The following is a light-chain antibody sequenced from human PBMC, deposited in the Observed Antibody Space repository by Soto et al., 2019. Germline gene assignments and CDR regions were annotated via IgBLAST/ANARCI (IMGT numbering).Light chain of an antibody. CDR3: AAWDDSLSGVV. J-gene: IGLJ2*01. V-gene: IGLV1-47*01. Sequence: QSALTQPPSASGTPGQRVTISCSGSSSNIGSNFIYWYQQLPGTAPELLIYRNNERPSGVPDRFSGSKSGTSASLAISGLRSEDGADYHCAAWDDSLSGVVFGGGTKLTVL. CDR1: SSNIGSNF. CDR2: RNN.